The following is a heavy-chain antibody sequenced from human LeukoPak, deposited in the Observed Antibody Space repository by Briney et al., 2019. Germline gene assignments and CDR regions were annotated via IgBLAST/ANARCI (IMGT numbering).Heavy chain of an antibody. J-gene: IGHJ4*02. CDR3: AIREPIGY. CDR2: ISGSGDRT. D-gene: IGHD6-13*01. V-gene: IGHV3-23*01. CDR1: GFTFSSYA. Sequence: GGSLRLSCAASGFTFSSYAMSWIRQAPGKGPEWVSAISGSGDRTDYADSVRGRFTISRDNSKSTLYLQMNSLRVEDTAIYYCAIREPIGYWGQGSLVTVSP.